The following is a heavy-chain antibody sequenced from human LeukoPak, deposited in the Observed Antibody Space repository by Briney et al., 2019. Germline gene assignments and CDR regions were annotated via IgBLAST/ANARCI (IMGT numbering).Heavy chain of an antibody. CDR1: GFTFSSYG. Sequence: GGSLRLSCAASGFTFSSYGMHWVRQAPGKGLEWVAFIRYDGSNKYYADSVKGRFTISRDNSKNTLYLQMNSLRAEDTAVYHCAKESVYCSSTSCYDIDYWGQGTLVTVSS. J-gene: IGHJ4*02. CDR3: AKESVYCSSTSCYDIDY. CDR2: IRYDGSNK. D-gene: IGHD2-2*01. V-gene: IGHV3-30*02.